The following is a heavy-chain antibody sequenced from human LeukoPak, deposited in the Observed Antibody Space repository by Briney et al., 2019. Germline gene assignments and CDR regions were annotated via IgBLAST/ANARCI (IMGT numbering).Heavy chain of an antibody. CDR2: IGTTGSTV. V-gene: IGHV3-48*03. CDR1: GITFNNYE. J-gene: IGHJ3*01. D-gene: IGHD2/OR15-2a*01. CDR3: AREDRILIGNDAMDL. Sequence: GGSLRLSCAASGITFNNYEMNWVRQAPGKGLEWLSFIGTTGSTVYYADSVKGRFTISRDNAKNTLYLQMNSLRVEDTAVYYCAREDRILIGNDAMDLWGQGTTVIVSS.